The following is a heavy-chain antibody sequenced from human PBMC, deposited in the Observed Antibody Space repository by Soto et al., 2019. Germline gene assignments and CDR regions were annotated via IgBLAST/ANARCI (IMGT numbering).Heavy chain of an antibody. J-gene: IGHJ6*02. CDR2: ISAYNGNT. V-gene: IGHV1-18*04. D-gene: IGHD3-3*01. CDR3: ARDDPCGEWLLYSYYYYGMDV. Sequence: QVQLVQSGAEVKKPGASVKVSCKASGYTFTSYGISWVRQAPGQGLEWMGWISAYNGNTNYAQKLQGRVTMTTDTSTSTAYMELRSLRSDDTAVYYCARDDPCGEWLLYSYYYYGMDVWGQGTTVTVSS. CDR1: GYTFTSYG.